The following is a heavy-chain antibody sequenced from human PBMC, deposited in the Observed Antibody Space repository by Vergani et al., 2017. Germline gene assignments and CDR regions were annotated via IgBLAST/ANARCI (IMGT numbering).Heavy chain of an antibody. D-gene: IGHD3-22*01. CDR3: ARGGLPTYYYDSSGYYGSYWYFDL. J-gene: IGHJ2*01. Sequence: QVQLQESGPGLVKPSQTLSLTCTVSGGSISSGGYYWSWMRQHPGKGLEWIGYIYYSGSTYYNPSLKSRVTISVDTSKNQFSLKLSSVTAADTAVYYCARGGLPTYYYDSSGYYGSYWYFDLWGRGTLVTVSS. CDR1: GGSISSGGYY. CDR2: IYYSGST. V-gene: IGHV4-31*03.